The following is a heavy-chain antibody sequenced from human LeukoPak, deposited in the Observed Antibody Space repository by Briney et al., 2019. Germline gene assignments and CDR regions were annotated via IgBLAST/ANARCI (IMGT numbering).Heavy chain of an antibody. J-gene: IGHJ2*01. V-gene: IGHV3-48*03. CDR1: GFTFSSYE. CDR2: ISSSGSTI. Sequence: GGSLRPSCAASGFTFSSYEMNWVRQAPGKGLEWVSYISSSGSTIYYADSVKGRFTISRDNAKNSLYLQMNSLRAEDTAVYYCARDCGGQAAFEDWYFDLWGRGTLVTVSS. CDR3: ARDCGGQAAFEDWYFDL. D-gene: IGHD2-21*01.